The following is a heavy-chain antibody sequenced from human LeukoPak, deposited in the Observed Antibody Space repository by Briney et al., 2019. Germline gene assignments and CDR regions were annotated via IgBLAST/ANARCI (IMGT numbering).Heavy chain of an antibody. CDR3: ARMGAASSGYSYYYYYMDV. D-gene: IGHD3-22*01. J-gene: IGHJ6*03. CDR2: IDWDDAK. CDR1: GFSLSTSGMR. Sequence: SGPTLVKPTQTLTLTCTCSGFSLSTSGMRVSWIRQPTGKALEWLARIDWDDAKFYSTSLKTRLTISKDTSKNQVVLTMTNMDPVDTATYYCARMGAASSGYSYYYYYMDVWGEGTTVTVSS. V-gene: IGHV2-70*04.